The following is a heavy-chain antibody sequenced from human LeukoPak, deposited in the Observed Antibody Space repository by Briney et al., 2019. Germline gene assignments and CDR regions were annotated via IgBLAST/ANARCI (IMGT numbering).Heavy chain of an antibody. CDR3: AKNVERGAYCSGGSCYPYYYYYMDV. CDR1: GFTFSSYA. CDR2: ISGSGGTT. V-gene: IGHV3-23*01. Sequence: GGSLRLSCAASGFTFSSYAMSWVRQAPGKGLEWVSAISGSGGTTYYADSVKGRFTISRDNSKNTLYLQTNSLRAEDTAVYYCAKNVERGAYCSGGSCYPYYYYYMDVWGKGTTVTISS. J-gene: IGHJ6*03. D-gene: IGHD2-15*01.